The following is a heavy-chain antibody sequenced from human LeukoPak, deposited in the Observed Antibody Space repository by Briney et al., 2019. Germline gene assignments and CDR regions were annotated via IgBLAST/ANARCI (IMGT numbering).Heavy chain of an antibody. D-gene: IGHD2-15*01. J-gene: IGHJ6*03. Sequence: VASVKVSCKASGGTFSSYAISWVRQAPGQGLEWMGGIIPIFGTANYAQKFQGRVTITTDESTSTAYMELSSLRSEDTAVYYCASVTRLGYYYYYMDVWGKGTTVTVSS. CDR1: GGTFSSYA. CDR3: ASVTRLGYYYYYMDV. CDR2: IIPIFGTA. V-gene: IGHV1-69*05.